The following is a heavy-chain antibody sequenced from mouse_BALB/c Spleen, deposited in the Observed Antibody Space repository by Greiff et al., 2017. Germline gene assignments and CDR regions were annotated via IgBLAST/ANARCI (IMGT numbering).Heavy chain of an antibody. CDR3: ATYGNDAMDY. CDR1: GYAFTNYL. V-gene: IGHV1-54*01. Sequence: VQRVESGAELVRPGTSVKVSCKASGYAFTNYLIAWVKQRPGQGLEWIGVINPGSGGTNYNEKFKGKATLTADKSSSTAYMQLSSLTSDDSAVYFCATYGNDAMDYWGQGTSVTVSS. D-gene: IGHD2-1*01. J-gene: IGHJ4*01. CDR2: INPGSGGT.